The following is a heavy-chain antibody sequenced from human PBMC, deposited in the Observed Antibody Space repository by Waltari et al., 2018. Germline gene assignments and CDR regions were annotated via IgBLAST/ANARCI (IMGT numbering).Heavy chain of an antibody. D-gene: IGHD3-16*01. J-gene: IGHJ6*03. CDR1: GFTFRDSP. V-gene: IGHV3-30-3*01. CDR2: ISYHGSNE. Sequence: QLQLVASGGGVVQPGGSMRLSFSASGFTFRDSPMHWVRQTPGKGLEWVAIISYHGSNEYYADSVKGRFTISRDNSKNTLYLQMNSLRLEDTAVYFCARDQKLGGVYYVDVWGEGTTVTVSS. CDR3: ARDQKLGGVYYVDV.